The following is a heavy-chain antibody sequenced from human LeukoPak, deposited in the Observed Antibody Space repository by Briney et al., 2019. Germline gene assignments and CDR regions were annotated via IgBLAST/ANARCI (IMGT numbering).Heavy chain of an antibody. J-gene: IGHJ3*02. D-gene: IGHD3-16*01. Sequence: SETLALTCTVSCGSISSYYWSWIRQPPGKGLEGIGDIYCSGSTNYNPSLKSRVTISVDTSKNQFSLKLSSVTAADTAVYYRARAVGDYDRINAFDIWGQGTMVTVSS. V-gene: IGHV4-59*01. CDR2: IYCSGST. CDR1: CGSISSYY. CDR3: ARAVGDYDRINAFDI.